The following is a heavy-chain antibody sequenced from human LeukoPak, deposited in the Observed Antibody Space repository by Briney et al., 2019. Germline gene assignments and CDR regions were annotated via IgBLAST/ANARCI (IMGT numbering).Heavy chain of an antibody. CDR2: IRAYNGNT. V-gene: IGHV1-18*01. CDR3: ARVMGVAAAHWFDP. CDR1: GYTFTSYG. Sequence: ASVKVSCKASGYTFTSYGISWVRQAPGQGLEWMGWIRAYNGNTNYAQKLQGRVTMTTDTSTSTAYMELRSLRSDDTAVYYCARVMGVAAAHWFDPWGQGTLVTVSS. D-gene: IGHD6-13*01. J-gene: IGHJ5*02.